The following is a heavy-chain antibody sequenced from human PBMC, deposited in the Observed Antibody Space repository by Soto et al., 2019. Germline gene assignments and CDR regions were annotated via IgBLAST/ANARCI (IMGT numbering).Heavy chain of an antibody. Sequence: QVQLVESGGGVVQPGRSLRLSCAASGFTFSSYGMHWVRQAPGKGLEWVAVILYDGSEEYYADSVKGRFTISRDNGRNTVYLQMNSLRPEDTALYYCVKDYSVTTYGGTVSWGQGTLVTVAS. CDR3: VKDYSVTTYGGTVS. CDR2: ILYDGSEE. CDR1: GFTFSSYG. J-gene: IGHJ5*02. V-gene: IGHV3-30*18. D-gene: IGHD4-4*01.